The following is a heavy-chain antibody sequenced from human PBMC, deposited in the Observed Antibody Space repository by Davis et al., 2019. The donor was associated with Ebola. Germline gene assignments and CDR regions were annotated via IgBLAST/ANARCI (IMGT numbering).Heavy chain of an antibody. CDR1: GYTFTSYD. CDR2: MNPNSGNT. CDR3: ARGENEYSYGSILY. D-gene: IGHD5-18*01. J-gene: IGHJ4*02. Sequence: ASVKVSCKASGYTFTSYDINWVRQATGQGLEWMGWMNPNSGNTGYAQKFQGRVTMTRNTSIRTAYMELSSLRSEDTAVYYCARGENEYSYGSILYWGQGTLVTVSS. V-gene: IGHV1-8*01.